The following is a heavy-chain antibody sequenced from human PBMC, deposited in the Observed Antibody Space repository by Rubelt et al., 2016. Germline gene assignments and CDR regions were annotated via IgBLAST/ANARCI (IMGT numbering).Heavy chain of an antibody. J-gene: IGHJ4*02. V-gene: IGHV4-39*01. CDR3: ARQSGGAFDY. CDR2: IYYSGST. CDR1: GGSISSSSYY. Sequence: QLQLQESGPGLVKPSETLSLTCIVSGGSISSSSYYWGWIRQSPGKGLEWIGSIYYSGSTYYNPSLKSRVTISVDTSKNQLSLKLSAVTAADTAVYYCARQSGGAFDYWGQGTLVTVSS. D-gene: IGHD3-16*01.